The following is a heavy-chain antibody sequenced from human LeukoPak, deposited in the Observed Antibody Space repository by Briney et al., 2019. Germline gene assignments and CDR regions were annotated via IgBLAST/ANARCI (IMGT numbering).Heavy chain of an antibody. CDR2: ISGSSSYI. D-gene: IGHD6-19*01. CDR3: ARGISNVAGRENFDN. CDR1: GFTFRNYA. Sequence: PGGSLRLSCAASGFTFRNYAMSWVRQAPGKGLEWVSSISGSSSYIYYADSVKGRFTISRDNAKNSLYLQVNSLRAEDTAVYFCARGISNVAGRENFDNWGQGTLVTVSS. J-gene: IGHJ4*02. V-gene: IGHV3-21*01.